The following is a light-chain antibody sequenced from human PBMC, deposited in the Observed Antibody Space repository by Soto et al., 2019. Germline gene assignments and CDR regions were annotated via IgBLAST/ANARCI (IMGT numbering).Light chain of an antibody. J-gene: IGKJ4*01. V-gene: IGKV1-9*01. Sequence: DLQLTQSPSFLSASVGDRVTITCRASQGITNYLVWYQQKPGKAPNLLIYAASTLQSGVPSRFSGSGSGTEFTLTISSLQPDDFATYYCQHLNSYPLTFGGGTKVEIK. CDR3: QHLNSYPLT. CDR1: QGITNY. CDR2: AAS.